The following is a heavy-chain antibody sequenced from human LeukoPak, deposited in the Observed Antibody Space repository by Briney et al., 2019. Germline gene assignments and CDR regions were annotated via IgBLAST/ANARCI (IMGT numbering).Heavy chain of an antibody. CDR3: AKAQILVTELFFDY. Sequence: GGSLRLSCAASGFTFSTYAMNWVRQAPGKGLEWVSAIRSNGAYTYYADSVKGRFTISRDNSKNTLYLQMNSLRAEDTAVYYCAKAQILVTELFFDYWGQGTLVTVSS. CDR2: IRSNGAYT. V-gene: IGHV3-23*01. J-gene: IGHJ4*02. CDR1: GFTFSTYA. D-gene: IGHD2-21*02.